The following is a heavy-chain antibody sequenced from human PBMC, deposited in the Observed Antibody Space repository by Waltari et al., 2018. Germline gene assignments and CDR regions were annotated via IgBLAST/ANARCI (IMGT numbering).Heavy chain of an antibody. CDR1: GFTFDDYA. CDR3: ARDRAYYYYGMDV. CDR2: ISWNSGSI. Sequence: EVQLVESGGGLVQPGRSLRLSCAASGFTFDDYAMHWVRQAPGKGLEWVSGISWNSGSIGYADSVKGRFTISRDNAKNSLYLQMNSLRAEDTAVYYCARDRAYYYYGMDVWGQGTTVTVSS. V-gene: IGHV3-9*01. J-gene: IGHJ6*02.